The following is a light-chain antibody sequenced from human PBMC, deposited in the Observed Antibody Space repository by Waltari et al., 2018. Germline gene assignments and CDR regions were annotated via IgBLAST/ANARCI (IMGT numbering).Light chain of an antibody. CDR1: ALAKQF. CDR2: RDT. CDR3: QSADNTGDYVL. V-gene: IGLV3-25*03. J-gene: IGLJ3*02. Sequence: SSELTQPPSVSVSPGQTATIACSADALAKQFVYWYQQKPGQDPVLVMFRDTERPSGIPELFSGSGSGTTVTLTISGVQAEDEADYYCQSADNTGDYVLFGGGTKLTVL.